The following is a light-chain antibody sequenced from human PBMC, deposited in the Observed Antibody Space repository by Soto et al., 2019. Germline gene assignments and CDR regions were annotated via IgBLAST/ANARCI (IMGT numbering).Light chain of an antibody. CDR2: EVN. CDR1: SSDVGSYNL. V-gene: IGLV2-23*02. CDR3: CSYASSSSIYV. J-gene: IGLJ1*01. Sequence: HSDLTQPASVSVSPGQSSSISCTGSSSDVGSYNLVSWYQQHPGKAPQLMIYEVNKRPSGVSNRFSGSKSGNMASLTISGLQAEDEADYYCCSYASSSSIYVFGTGTKVTVL.